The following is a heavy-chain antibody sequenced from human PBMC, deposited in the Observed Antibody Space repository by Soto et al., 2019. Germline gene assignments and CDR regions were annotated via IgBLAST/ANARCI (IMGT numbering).Heavy chain of an antibody. CDR1: GFTFSSYW. J-gene: IGHJ4*02. CDR2: ITPDGSST. V-gene: IGHV3-74*01. D-gene: IGHD3-10*01. Sequence: EEQLVESGGGLVQPGGSLRLSCAASGFTFSSYWMHLVRQAPGKGLVWVSRITPDGSSTNYADSVKGRFTMSRDNAKNTLYLQMNSLGAEDTAVYYCTRDTFGPNDSWGQGTLVTVSS. CDR3: TRDTFGPNDS.